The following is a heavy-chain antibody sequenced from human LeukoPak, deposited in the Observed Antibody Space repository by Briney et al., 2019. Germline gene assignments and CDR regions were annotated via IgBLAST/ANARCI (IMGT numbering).Heavy chain of an antibody. CDR3: ARDAFNYYDSSGYHGPFDY. Sequence: ASVKVSCKASGYTFTSYGISWVRQAPGQGLEWMGWISAYNGNTNYAQKLQGRVTMTTDTSTSTAYMELRSLRSDDTAVYYCARDAFNYYDSSGYHGPFDYWGQGTLVTVSS. V-gene: IGHV1-18*01. J-gene: IGHJ4*02. CDR2: ISAYNGNT. D-gene: IGHD3-22*01. CDR1: GYTFTSYG.